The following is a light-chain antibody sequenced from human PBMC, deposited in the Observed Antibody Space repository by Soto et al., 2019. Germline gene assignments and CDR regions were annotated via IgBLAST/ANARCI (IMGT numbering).Light chain of an antibody. CDR1: SSNIGAGYD. J-gene: IGLJ2*01. CDR2: GNS. V-gene: IGLV1-40*01. Sequence: QSVLTQPPSVSGAPGQRVTISCTGSSSNIGAGYDVHWYQQLPGTAPKLLIYGNSNRPSGVPDRFSGSKSGTSASLPITGLQAADEADYYCQSYDSSLSGSVFGGGTQLTVL. CDR3: QSYDSSLSGSV.